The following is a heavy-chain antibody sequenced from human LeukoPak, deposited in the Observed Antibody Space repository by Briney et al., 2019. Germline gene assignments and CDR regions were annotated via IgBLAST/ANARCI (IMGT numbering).Heavy chain of an antibody. D-gene: IGHD3-22*01. CDR2: IKEDGSKV. J-gene: IGHJ4*02. Sequence: GGSLRPSCAASGFTVSSNYMTWVRQAPGRGLEWVANIKEDGSKVYFVDSVKGRFTSSRDNAKNSLYLQMNSLRAEDTAVYYCARGDYYDSSGYYPGYWGQGTLVTVSS. CDR3: ARGDYYDSSGYYPGY. V-gene: IGHV3-7*04. CDR1: GFTVSSNY.